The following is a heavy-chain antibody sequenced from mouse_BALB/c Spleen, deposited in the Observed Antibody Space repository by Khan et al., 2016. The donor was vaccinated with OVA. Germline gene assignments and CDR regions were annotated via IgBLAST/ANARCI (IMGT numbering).Heavy chain of an antibody. J-gene: IGHJ3*01. CDR3: ARKDYYDYDPFPY. CDR1: GYSITSEYA. Sequence: EVKLLESGPGLVKPSLSLSLTCTVTGYSITSEYAWNWIRQFPGNKLEWIGYIDYSGNPSFNPSLKSRTSITRDTFKNQFFLQLNYVTAEDTATYYCARKDYYDYDPFPYWGQGTLVTVSA. V-gene: IGHV3-2*02. D-gene: IGHD2-4*01. CDR2: IDYSGNP.